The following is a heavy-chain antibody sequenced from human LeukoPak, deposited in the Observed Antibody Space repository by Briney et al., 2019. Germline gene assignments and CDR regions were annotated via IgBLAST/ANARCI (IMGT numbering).Heavy chain of an antibody. CDR2: ISGSGGST. D-gene: IGHD3-3*01. Sequence: PGGSLRLSCAASGFTFSNSAMSWVRQAPGKGLEWVSAISGSGGSTYYADSVKGRFTISRDNSKNTLYLQMNSLRAEDTAVYYCAKSPYYYDFWSGYTDYFDYWGQGTLVTVSS. CDR1: GFTFSNSA. V-gene: IGHV3-23*01. CDR3: AKSPYYYDFWSGYTDYFDY. J-gene: IGHJ4*02.